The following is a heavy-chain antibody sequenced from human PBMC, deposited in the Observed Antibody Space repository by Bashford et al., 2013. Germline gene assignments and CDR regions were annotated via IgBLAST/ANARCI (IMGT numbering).Heavy chain of an antibody. CDR1: GYTFTGYY. Sequence: ASVKVSCKASGYTFTGYYMHWVRQAPGQGLEWMGRINPNSGGTNYAQKFQGRVTMTRDTSISTAYMELSRLRSDDTAVYYCAVEYIVLVVYGSNWFDPWGQGTLVTVSS. CDR2: INPNSGGT. V-gene: IGHV1-2*06. D-gene: IGHD2-8*02. CDR3: AVEYIVLVVYGSNWFDP. J-gene: IGHJ5*02.